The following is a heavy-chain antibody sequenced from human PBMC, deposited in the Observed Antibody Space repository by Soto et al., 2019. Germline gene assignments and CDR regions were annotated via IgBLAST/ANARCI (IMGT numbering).Heavy chain of an antibody. Sequence: GGSLRLSCAASGFTFDDYAMNWVRQAPGKGLEWVSSISSSSSYIYYADSVKGRFTISRDISKNSLYLQMNSLRAEDTAVYYCASLHYYYGIDVWGQGTTVTVSS. CDR2: ISSSSSYI. J-gene: IGHJ6*02. CDR3: ASLHYYYGIDV. D-gene: IGHD3-10*01. V-gene: IGHV3-21*01. CDR1: GFTFDDYA.